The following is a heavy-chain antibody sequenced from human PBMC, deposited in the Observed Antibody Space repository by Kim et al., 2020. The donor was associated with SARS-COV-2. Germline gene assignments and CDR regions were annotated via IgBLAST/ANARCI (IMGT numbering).Heavy chain of an antibody. V-gene: IGHV3-33*06. J-gene: IGHJ6*02. CDR2: IWNDGSNT. D-gene: IGHD3-9*01. CDR3: AKGASSFDWLFGRAYYYFYGMDV. CDR1: GFTFSSYG. Sequence: GGSLRLSCAASGFTFSSYGMHWVRQAPGKGLEWVAVIWNDGSNTYYADSVKGRFTISRDNSKNTLYLQMNSLRAEDTAVYYCAKGASSFDWLFGRAYYYFYGMDVWGQGTTVTVAS.